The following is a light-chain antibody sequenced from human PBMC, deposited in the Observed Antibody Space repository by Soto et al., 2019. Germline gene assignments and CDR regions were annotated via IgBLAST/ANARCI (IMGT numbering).Light chain of an antibody. CDR3: QQYNNWRQT. Sequence: EIVMTQSPATLSVSPGERATLSCRASQSVSSNLAGYQQKPGQAPRLLIYGASTRATGIPARFSGSGSGTEFTLTISSLQSEDFAVYYCQQYNNWRQTFGQGTKVEIK. J-gene: IGKJ1*01. V-gene: IGKV3-15*01. CDR1: QSVSSN. CDR2: GAS.